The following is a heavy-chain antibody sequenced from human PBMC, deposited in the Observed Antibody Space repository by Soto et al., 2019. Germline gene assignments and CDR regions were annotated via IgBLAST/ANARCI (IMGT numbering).Heavy chain of an antibody. Sequence: QVQLQESGPGLVKPSGTLSLPCAVPGDAASSLYSWCGVRHPPGKGREGIGEVFHTGTTSYNPSLRSRVTISMDKSINQFSLDLSSVTAADTAVYYCARSAGWYAIHAWGPGTLVIVSS. J-gene: IGHJ5*02. CDR2: VFHTGTT. V-gene: IGHV4-4*02. CDR3: ARSAGWYAIHA. CDR1: GDAASSLYS. D-gene: IGHD6-19*01.